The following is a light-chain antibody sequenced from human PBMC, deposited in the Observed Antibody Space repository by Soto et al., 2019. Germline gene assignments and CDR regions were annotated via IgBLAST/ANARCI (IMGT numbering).Light chain of an antibody. J-gene: IGKJ1*01. V-gene: IGKV1-5*03. Sequence: IHRTHSPSTLSASVLYRVTITCLASQSISSWLAWYQQKPGKAPKLLIYKASSLESGVPSRFSGSGSGTEFTLTISSLQPDDFATYYCQQCNSYSRTFGQGTKVDIK. CDR2: KAS. CDR1: QSISSW. CDR3: QQCNSYSRT.